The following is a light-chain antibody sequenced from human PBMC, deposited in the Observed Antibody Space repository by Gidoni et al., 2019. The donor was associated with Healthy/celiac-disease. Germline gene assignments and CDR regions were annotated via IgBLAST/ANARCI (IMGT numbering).Light chain of an antibody. CDR3: QQYNSYWT. CDR1: QSISSW. V-gene: IGKV1-5*03. J-gene: IGKJ1*01. CDR2: NAS. Sequence: DLQMTQSPSTLSASVGDRVTITCRASQSISSWLAWYQQKPGKAPKLLIYNASSLESGVPSSFSGSGSGTEFTLTISSLQPYDFATYYCQQYNSYWTFXQXTKVXIK.